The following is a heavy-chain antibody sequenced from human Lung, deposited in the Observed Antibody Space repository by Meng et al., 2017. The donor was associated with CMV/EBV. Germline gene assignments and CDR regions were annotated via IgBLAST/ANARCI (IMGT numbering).Heavy chain of an antibody. CDR3: KEVDE. CDR1: WFSFSSSV. Sequence: GGSLRLSCVASWFSFSSSVMHWVRQAPGKGLEWVAAISNDGDDKFYADSVKGRFTISRDNAKNTLYLQFNRLRAADTAVYYCKEVDEWGQGTLVNCSS. CDR2: ISNDGDDK. J-gene: IGHJ4*02. V-gene: IGHV3-30*03.